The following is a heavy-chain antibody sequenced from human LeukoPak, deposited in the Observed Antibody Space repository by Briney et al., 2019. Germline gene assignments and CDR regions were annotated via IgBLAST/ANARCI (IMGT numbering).Heavy chain of an antibody. Sequence: ASVKVSCKASGYTFTDYYMHWVRQAPGQGFEWMGWINPNDGDTNYAQKFQGRVTMTRDTSISTAHMEVSRLRSDDTAVYYCARANFLYCSSTTCLFDYWGRGTLVTVSS. D-gene: IGHD2-2*01. CDR3: ARANFLYCSSTTCLFDY. CDR2: INPNDGDT. J-gene: IGHJ4*02. V-gene: IGHV1-2*02. CDR1: GYTFTDYY.